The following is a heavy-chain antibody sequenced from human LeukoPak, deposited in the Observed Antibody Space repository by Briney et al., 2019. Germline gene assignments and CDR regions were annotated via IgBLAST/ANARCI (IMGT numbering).Heavy chain of an antibody. V-gene: IGHV4-59*01. CDR2: IYYSGST. CDR3: ARDMTAAGFRYHFDY. CDR1: GGSISSYY. D-gene: IGHD6-13*01. J-gene: IGHJ4*02. Sequence: SETLSLTRTVSGGSISSYYWSWIRQPPGKGLEWIGYIYYSGSTNYNPSLKSRVTISVDTSKNQFSLKLSSVTAADTAVYYCARDMTAAGFRYHFDYWGQGTLVTVSS.